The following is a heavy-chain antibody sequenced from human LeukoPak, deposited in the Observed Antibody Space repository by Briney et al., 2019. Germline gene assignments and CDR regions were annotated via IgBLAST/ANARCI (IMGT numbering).Heavy chain of an antibody. CDR1: GFTFSDYY. D-gene: IGHD3-10*01. CDR3: ARVVDGSGSYDNHDSFDI. CDR2: ISGSGSTI. Sequence: GGPLRLSCAASGFTFSDYYMSWIRQAPGKGLEWVSYISGSGSTIFYADSVKGRFTISRDNAKSSLHLQMNSLRAEDTAVYYCARVVDGSGSYDNHDSFDIWGQGTMVTVSS. V-gene: IGHV3-11*01. J-gene: IGHJ3*02.